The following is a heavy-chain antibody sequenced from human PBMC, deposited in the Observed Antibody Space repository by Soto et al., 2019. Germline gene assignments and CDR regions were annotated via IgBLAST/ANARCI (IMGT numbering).Heavy chain of an antibody. CDR1: GGSISSYY. D-gene: IGHD2-15*01. CDR2: IYTSGST. J-gene: IGHJ6*02. V-gene: IGHV4-4*07. Sequence: LSLTCTVSGGSISSYYWSWIRQPAGKGLEWIGRIYTSGSTNYNPSLKSRVTMSVDTSKNQFSLKLSSVTAADTAVYYCVGYCSGGSCSRTYYYGMDVWGQGTTVTVSS. CDR3: VGYCSGGSCSRTYYYGMDV.